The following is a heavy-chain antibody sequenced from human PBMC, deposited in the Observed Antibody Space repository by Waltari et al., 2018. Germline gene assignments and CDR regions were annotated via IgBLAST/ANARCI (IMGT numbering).Heavy chain of an antibody. J-gene: IGHJ5*02. D-gene: IGHD1-26*01. CDR3: ARQILGARVDP. Sequence: YYWMWFRQPPGKGLEWIGHIYYSGSTNYNPSLKSRVTMSIDTSKNQFSLRLNSVTAADTAVYYCARQILGARVDPWGQGTQVTVSS. CDR1: YY. V-gene: IGHV4-61*07. CDR2: IYYSGST.